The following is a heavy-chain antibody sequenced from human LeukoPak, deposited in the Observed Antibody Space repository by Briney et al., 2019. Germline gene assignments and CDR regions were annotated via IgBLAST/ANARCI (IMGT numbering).Heavy chain of an antibody. CDR1: GFTFSSYS. CDR2: ISSSSSYI. CDR3: ARDYYGSGIRNYYMDV. D-gene: IGHD3-10*01. Sequence: PGGSLRLSCAASGFTFSSYSMNWVRQAPGKGLEWVSSISSSSSYIYYADSVKGRFTISRDNAKNSLYLQMNSLRAEDTAVYYCARDYYGSGIRNYYMDVWGKGTTVTISS. J-gene: IGHJ6*03. V-gene: IGHV3-21*01.